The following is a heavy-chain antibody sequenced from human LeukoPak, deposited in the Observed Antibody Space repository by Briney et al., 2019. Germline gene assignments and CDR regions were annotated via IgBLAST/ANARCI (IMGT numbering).Heavy chain of an antibody. J-gene: IGHJ4*02. Sequence: GGSLRLSCAASGFTFDDYTMHWVRQAPGKGLEWVSSIDYSGGETHYADSVKGRFTISRDNSKNTLYLQLSSLRGDDTAVYYCARARTDYDSKSPLDYWGQGTLVTVSS. V-gene: IGHV3-23*01. CDR3: ARARTDYDSKSPLDY. CDR2: IDYSGGET. D-gene: IGHD3-9*01. CDR1: GFTFDDYT.